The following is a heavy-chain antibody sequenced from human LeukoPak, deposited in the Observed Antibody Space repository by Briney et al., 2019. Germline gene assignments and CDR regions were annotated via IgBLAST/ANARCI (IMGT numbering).Heavy chain of an antibody. J-gene: IGHJ4*02. CDR3: AKDTSIGRYCTNGVCSPFDY. CDR2: ISETGGTT. CDR1: GFTFSSYA. Sequence: PGGSLRLSCAGSGFTFSSYAMSWVRQAPGKGLEWVSAISETGGTTYDADSVKGRFTISRDNSKSTLYLQMNSLRAEDTAVYYCAKDTSIGRYCTNGVCSPFDYWGQGTPVTVSS. V-gene: IGHV3-23*01. D-gene: IGHD2-8*01.